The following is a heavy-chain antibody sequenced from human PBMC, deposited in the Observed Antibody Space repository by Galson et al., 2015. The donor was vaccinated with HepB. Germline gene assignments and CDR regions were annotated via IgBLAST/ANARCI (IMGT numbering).Heavy chain of an antibody. D-gene: IGHD6-13*01. CDR1: GGSISSSSYY. J-gene: IGHJ5*02. Sequence: ETLSLTCTVSGGSISSSSYYWGWIRQPPGKGLEWIGSIYYSGSTYYNPSLKSRVTISVDTSKNQFSLKLSSVTAADTAVYYCAGTGYSSSWYVLAHPWGQGTLVTVSS. V-gene: IGHV4-39*01. CDR2: IYYSGST. CDR3: AGTGYSSSWYVLAHP.